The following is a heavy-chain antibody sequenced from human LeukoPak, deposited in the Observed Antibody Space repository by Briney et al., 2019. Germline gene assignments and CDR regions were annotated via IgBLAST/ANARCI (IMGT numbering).Heavy chain of an antibody. J-gene: IGHJ4*02. V-gene: IGHV3-23*01. Sequence: GGSPRLSCAASGFTFGSYAMSWVRQAPGKGLEGVSAISGSGGSTFYADSVKGRFTISRDNSRNTLYLRMNSLRAEDTAVFYCAKSISGWYVFDYWGQGTLVTVSS. CDR1: GFTFGSYA. CDR2: ISGSGGST. D-gene: IGHD6-19*01. CDR3: AKSISGWYVFDY.